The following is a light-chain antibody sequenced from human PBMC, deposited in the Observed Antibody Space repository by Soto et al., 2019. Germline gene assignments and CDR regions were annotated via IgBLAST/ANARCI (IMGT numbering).Light chain of an antibody. V-gene: IGLV2-14*01. CDR2: DVS. CDR1: SSDIGAYNH. Sequence: QSALTQPPSASGSPGQSITISCTGTSSDIGAYNHVSWYQHHPGKAPKLIIYDVSNRPSGVSDRFSGSRSGDAASLTISGLQSEDEADYYCSSFTSTSTLLFGGGTQLTVL. J-gene: IGLJ2*01. CDR3: SSFTSTSTLL.